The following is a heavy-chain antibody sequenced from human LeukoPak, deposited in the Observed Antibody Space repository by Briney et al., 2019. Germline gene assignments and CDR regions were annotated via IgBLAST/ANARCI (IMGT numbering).Heavy chain of an antibody. Sequence: PSETLSLTCTVSGGSISSYYWSWIRQPPGKGLEWIGYIYYSGSTNYNPSLKSRVTISVDTSKNQFSLKLSSVTAADTAVYYCARLRGGSGSYYNAKYYYYYMDVWGKGTTVTVSS. V-gene: IGHV4-59*13. CDR3: ARLRGGSGSYYNAKYYYYYMDV. CDR1: GGSISSYY. CDR2: IYYSGST. D-gene: IGHD3-10*01. J-gene: IGHJ6*03.